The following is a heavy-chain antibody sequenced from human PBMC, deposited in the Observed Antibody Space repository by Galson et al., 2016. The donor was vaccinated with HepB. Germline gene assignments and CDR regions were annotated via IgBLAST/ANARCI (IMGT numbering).Heavy chain of an antibody. CDR1: GYTFNNYF. Sequence: SVKVSCKASGYTFNNYFMHWVRQAPGQGLEWMGLINPSDGSTKYAQKFQGRVTMTRDTSTSTVYMELSRLRPEDTAVYYCARGAYSSSWALDYWGQGLLVTVSS. CDR2: INPSDGST. V-gene: IGHV1-46*02. J-gene: IGHJ4*02. D-gene: IGHD4-11*01. CDR3: ARGAYSSSWALDY.